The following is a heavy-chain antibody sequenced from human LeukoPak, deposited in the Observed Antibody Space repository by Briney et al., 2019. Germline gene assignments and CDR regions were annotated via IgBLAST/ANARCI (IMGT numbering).Heavy chain of an antibody. CDR1: GGSFSGYY. J-gene: IGHJ4*02. V-gene: IGHV4-34*01. D-gene: IGHD5-24*01. Sequence: ETLSLTCALYGGSFSGYYWSCIPQPPGKGLECIGEMKHSGSTNYNPPLKRRVTISVDTTKNQFSLKLSSVTAADTAVYYCASRLQRWLQYGRAPFDYWGQGTLVTVSS. CDR3: ASRLQRWLQYGRAPFDY. CDR2: MKHSGST.